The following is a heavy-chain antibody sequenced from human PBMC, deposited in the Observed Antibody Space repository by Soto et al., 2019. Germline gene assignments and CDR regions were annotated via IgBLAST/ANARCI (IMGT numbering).Heavy chain of an antibody. V-gene: IGHV4-39*01. CDR3: ARPPGGVVVAATPFHWYFDL. Sequence: QLQLQESGPGLVKPSETLSLTCTVSGGSISSSSYYWGWIRQPPGEGLEWIGGIYYSGSTYYNPSLKSRVTISVDTSKNQFSLKLGSVTAADTSVYYCARPPGGVVVAATPFHWYFDLWGRGTLVTVSS. J-gene: IGHJ2*01. CDR1: GGSISSSSYY. D-gene: IGHD2-15*01. CDR2: IYYSGST.